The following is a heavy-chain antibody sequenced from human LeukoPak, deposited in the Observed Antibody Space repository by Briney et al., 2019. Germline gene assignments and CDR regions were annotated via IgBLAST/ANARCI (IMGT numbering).Heavy chain of an antibody. CDR1: GYTLTDYY. CDR3: VRVGYYESSGYHEY. Sequence: ASVKVSCKASGYTLTDYYMHWVRQAPGQGLEWMGRINPNSSGTNYAQKFQGRVTMTRDTSISTVYMELSRLRSDDTAVYYCVRVGYYESSGYHEYWGQGTLVTVSS. CDR2: INPNSSGT. D-gene: IGHD3-22*01. V-gene: IGHV1-2*06. J-gene: IGHJ4*02.